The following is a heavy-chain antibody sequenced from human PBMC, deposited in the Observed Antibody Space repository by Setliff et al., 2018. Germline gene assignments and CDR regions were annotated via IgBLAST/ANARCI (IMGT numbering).Heavy chain of an antibody. J-gene: IGHJ4*02. D-gene: IGHD3-16*01. V-gene: IGHV4-39*01. Sequence: SETLSLTCTVSGASIPNINYYWGLSRQPPGKGLEWIGSIFYRGRTFYNPSLKSRVTISVDPSKNQFSLTLSSVTAADTAVYYCARLPNYVWGSPVDYWGKGTLVTVSS. CDR3: ARLPNYVWGSPVDY. CDR1: GASIPNINYY. CDR2: IFYRGRT.